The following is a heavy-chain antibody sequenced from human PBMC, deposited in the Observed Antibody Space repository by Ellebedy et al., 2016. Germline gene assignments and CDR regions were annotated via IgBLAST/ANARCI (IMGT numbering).Heavy chain of an antibody. CDR2: IWYDGSNK. CDR1: GFTFSSYG. D-gene: IGHD1-7*01. CDR3: ARNYDAFDI. Sequence: GESLKISCAASGFTFSSYGMHWVRQAPGKGLEWVAVIWYDGSNKYYADSVKGRLTISRDNSKNTLYLQMNSLRAEDTAVYYCARNYDAFDIWGQGTMVTVSS. J-gene: IGHJ3*02. V-gene: IGHV3-33*01.